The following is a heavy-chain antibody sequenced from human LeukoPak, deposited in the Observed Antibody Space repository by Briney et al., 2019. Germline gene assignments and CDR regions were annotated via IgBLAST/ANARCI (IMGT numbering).Heavy chain of an antibody. Sequence: GGSLRLSCAASGFTFSSYGMHWVRQAPGKGLEWVTFIRYDGSNKYYADSVKGRFTISRDNAKNSLYLQMNSLRAEDTAVYYCASSYGSGSYELDYWGQGTLVTVSS. CDR1: GFTFSSYG. V-gene: IGHV3-30*02. J-gene: IGHJ4*02. CDR3: ASSYGSGSYELDY. D-gene: IGHD3-10*01. CDR2: IRYDGSNK.